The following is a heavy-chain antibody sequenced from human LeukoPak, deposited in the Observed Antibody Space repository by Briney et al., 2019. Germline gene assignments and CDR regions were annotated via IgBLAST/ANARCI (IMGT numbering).Heavy chain of an antibody. CDR2: IYTSGST. CDR1: GGSISSYY. V-gene: IGHV4-4*07. CDR3: ARAGMTAVTDFDY. J-gene: IGHJ4*02. D-gene: IGHD4-17*01. Sequence: SETLSLTCTVSGGSISSYYWSLIRQPAGKGLEWIGRIYTSGSTNYNPSLKSPVTMSVDTSKNQFSLKLSSVTAADTAVYYCARAGMTAVTDFDYWGQGTLVTVSS.